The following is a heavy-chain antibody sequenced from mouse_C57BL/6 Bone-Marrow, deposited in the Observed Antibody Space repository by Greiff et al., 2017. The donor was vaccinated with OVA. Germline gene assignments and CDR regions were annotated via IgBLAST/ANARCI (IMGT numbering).Heavy chain of an antibody. J-gene: IGHJ4*01. V-gene: IGHV1-69*01. D-gene: IGHD2-5*01. CDR1: GYTFTSYW. CDR3: ARDYSKGYYAMDY. CDR2: IDPSDSYT. Sequence: VQLQQPGAELVMPGASVKLSCKASGYTFTSYWMHWVKQRPGQGLEWIGEIDPSDSYTNYNQKFKGKSTLTVDKSSSTAYMQLSSLTSEDSAVYDCARDYSKGYYAMDYWGQGTSVTVSS.